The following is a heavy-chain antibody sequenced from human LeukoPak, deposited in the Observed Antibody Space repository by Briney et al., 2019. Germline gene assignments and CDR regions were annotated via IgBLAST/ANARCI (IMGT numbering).Heavy chain of an antibody. Sequence: SVKVSCKASGSNFSSYAISWVRQAPGQGLEGMGGIIPIFGTANYAQKFQGRVTITADESTSTAYMELSSLRSEDTAVYYCARGYGDYVDYWGQGTLVTVSS. V-gene: IGHV1-69*13. CDR1: GSNFSSYA. CDR3: ARGYGDYVDY. CDR2: IIPIFGTA. J-gene: IGHJ4*02. D-gene: IGHD4-17*01.